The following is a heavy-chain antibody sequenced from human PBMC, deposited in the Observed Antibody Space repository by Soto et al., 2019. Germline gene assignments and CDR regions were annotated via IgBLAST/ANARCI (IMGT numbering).Heavy chain of an antibody. CDR1: GFTFSSYG. CDR3: ATDISMIVVIGLDY. Sequence: QVQLVESGGGVVQPGRSLRLSCAASGFTFSSYGMHWVRQAPGKGLEWVAVISYDGSNKYYADSVKGRFTISRDNSKNTLYLQMNSLRAEDTAVYYCATDISMIVVIGLDYWGQGTLVTVSS. D-gene: IGHD3-22*01. J-gene: IGHJ4*02. V-gene: IGHV3-30*03. CDR2: ISYDGSNK.